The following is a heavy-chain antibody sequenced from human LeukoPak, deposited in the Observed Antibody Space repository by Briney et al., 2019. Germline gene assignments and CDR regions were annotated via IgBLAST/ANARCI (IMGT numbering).Heavy chain of an antibody. J-gene: IGHJ3*02. V-gene: IGHV4-39*01. Sequence: SETLSLTCTVSGGSISSSSYYWGWIRQPPGKGREWIGSIYYSGSTYYNPSLKSRVTISVDTSKNQFSLKLSSVTAADTAVYYCAKNYGSGKDAFDIWGQGTMVTVSS. CDR3: AKNYGSGKDAFDI. CDR1: GGSISSSSYY. CDR2: IYYSGST. D-gene: IGHD3-10*01.